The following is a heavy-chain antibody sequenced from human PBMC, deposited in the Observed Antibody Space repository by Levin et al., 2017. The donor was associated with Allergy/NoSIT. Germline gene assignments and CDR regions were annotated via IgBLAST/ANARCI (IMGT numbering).Heavy chain of an antibody. CDR3: ARAQQLATGGFWYYYYGMDV. D-gene: IGHD6-13*01. CDR1: GYTFTSYY. Sequence: ASVKVSCKASGYTFTSYYMHWVRQAPGQGLEWMGIINPSGGSTSYAQKFQGRVTMTRDTSTSTVYMELSSLRSEDTAVYYCARAQQLATGGFWYYYYGMDVWGQGTTVTVSS. J-gene: IGHJ6*02. CDR2: INPSGGST. V-gene: IGHV1-46*01.